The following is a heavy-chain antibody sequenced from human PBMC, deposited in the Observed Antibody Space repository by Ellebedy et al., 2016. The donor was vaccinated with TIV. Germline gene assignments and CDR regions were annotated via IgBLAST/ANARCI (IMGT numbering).Heavy chain of an antibody. Sequence: SETLSLTCAVYGWSFSGHSWSWVRQPPGKGLEWIGEINHRGSTSYNRSLRNRVTISIDPSKHQFSLRLSAVTAADTAVYYCARGNFQDVDLDHWYFDLWGRGTLDTVSS. CDR3: ARGNFQDVDLDHWYFDL. J-gene: IGHJ2*01. V-gene: IGHV4-34*01. CDR1: GWSFSGHS. D-gene: IGHD1-20*01. CDR2: INHRGST.